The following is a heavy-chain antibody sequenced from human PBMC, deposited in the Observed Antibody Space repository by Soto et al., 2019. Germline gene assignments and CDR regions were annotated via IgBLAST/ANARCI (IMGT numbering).Heavy chain of an antibody. D-gene: IGHD3-22*01. Sequence: SETLSLTCTVSGGSISSSSYYWGWIRQPPGKGLEWIGSIYYSGSTYYNPSLKSRVTISVDTSKNQFSLKLSSVTAADTAVYYCATDPHYYDTTGYCLDNWGQGTLVTVSS. CDR2: IYYSGST. CDR3: ATDPHYYDTTGYCLDN. V-gene: IGHV4-39*02. J-gene: IGHJ4*02. CDR1: GGSISSSSYY.